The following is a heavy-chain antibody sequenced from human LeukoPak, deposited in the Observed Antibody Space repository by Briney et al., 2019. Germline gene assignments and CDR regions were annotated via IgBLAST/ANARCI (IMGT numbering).Heavy chain of an antibody. J-gene: IGHJ4*02. Sequence: SETLSLTCAVYCGSFSGNYWSGIRQPPGKGLEWIGYIYYSWSTNYNPSLKSRVTISVDTSKNQFSLKLSSVTAADTAVYYCARAGYSSGWYADYWGQGTLVTVSS. D-gene: IGHD6-19*01. CDR1: CGSFSGNY. CDR3: ARAGYSSGWYADY. CDR2: IYYSWST. V-gene: IGHV4-59*01.